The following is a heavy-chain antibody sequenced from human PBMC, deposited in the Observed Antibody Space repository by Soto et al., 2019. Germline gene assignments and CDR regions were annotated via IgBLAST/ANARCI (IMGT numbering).Heavy chain of an antibody. CDR2: VYYSGTT. CDR1: GGSVSNKTYY. D-gene: IGHD4-17*01. Sequence: SETLSLTCSVSGGSVSNKTYYWSWIRQPPGKRLEWIEYVYYSGTTNYNPSLKSRVIISVDLSKNQFSLRLSSVTTADTALYYCARTTAVPNTLRSRYFFDYWGQGTLVTVSS. V-gene: IGHV4-61*01. J-gene: IGHJ4*02. CDR3: ARTTAVPNTLRSRYFFDY.